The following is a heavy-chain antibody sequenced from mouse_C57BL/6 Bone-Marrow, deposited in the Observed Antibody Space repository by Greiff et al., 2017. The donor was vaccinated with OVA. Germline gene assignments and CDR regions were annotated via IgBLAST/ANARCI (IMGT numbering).Heavy chain of an antibody. CDR2: ISSGGSYT. CDR1: GFTFSSYG. Sequence: EVQLVESGGDLVKPGGSLKLSCAASGFTFSSYGMSWVRQTPDKRLEWVATISSGGSYTYYPDSVKGRFTISRDNAKKTLYLQMSSLKSEDTAMYYCARHRGRWLPLDYWGQGTTLTVSS. CDR3: ARHRGRWLPLDY. J-gene: IGHJ2*01. V-gene: IGHV5-6*01. D-gene: IGHD2-3*01.